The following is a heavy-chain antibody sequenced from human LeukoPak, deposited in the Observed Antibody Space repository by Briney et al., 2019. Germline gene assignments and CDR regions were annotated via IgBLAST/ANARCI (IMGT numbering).Heavy chain of an antibody. D-gene: IGHD3-22*01. V-gene: IGHV4-34*01. CDR3: ARGPRTYYYDSSGYGYYMDV. Sequence: SETLSLTCAVYGGSFSGYYWSWIRQPPGKGLEWIGEINHSGSTNYNPSLKSRVTISVDTSKNQFSLKLSSVTAADTAVYYCARGPRTYYYDSSGYGYYMDVWAKGPRSPSP. CDR2: INHSGST. CDR1: GGSFSGYY. J-gene: IGHJ6*03.